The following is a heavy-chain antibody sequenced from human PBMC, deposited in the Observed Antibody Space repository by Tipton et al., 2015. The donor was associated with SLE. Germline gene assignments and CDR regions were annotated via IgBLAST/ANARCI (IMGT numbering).Heavy chain of an antibody. CDR1: GFSFSNYA. CDR2: INVNGGAI. J-gene: IGHJ4*02. V-gene: IGHV3-9*01. D-gene: IGHD5-18*01. Sequence: QLVQSGGGVVQPGGSLRLSCAASGFSFSNYAMHWVRQVPGKGLEWVSGINVNGGAIAYADAVRGRFTIPRDNAKNSLFLQMNSLGGEDTALYFCARSLIGYVNGYFDSWGQGTPVTVSS. CDR3: ARSLIGYVNGYFDS.